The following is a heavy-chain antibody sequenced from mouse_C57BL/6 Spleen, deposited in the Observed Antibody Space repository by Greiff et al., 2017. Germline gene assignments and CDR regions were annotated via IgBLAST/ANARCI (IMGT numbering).Heavy chain of an antibody. V-gene: IGHV7-3*01. J-gene: IGHJ4*01. Sequence: EVKLVESGGGLVQPGGSLSLSCAASGFTFTDYYMSWVRQPPGKALEWLGFIRNKANGYTTEYSASVKGRFTISRDNSQSILYLQMNALRAEDSATYYCARLYGYDGYYYAMDYWGQGTSVTVSS. CDR3: ARLYGYDGYYYAMDY. D-gene: IGHD2-2*01. CDR1: GFTFTDYY. CDR2: IRNKANGYTT.